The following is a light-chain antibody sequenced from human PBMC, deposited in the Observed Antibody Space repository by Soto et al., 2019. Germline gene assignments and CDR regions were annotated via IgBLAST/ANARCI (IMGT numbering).Light chain of an antibody. V-gene: IGKV1-6*01. J-gene: IGKJ1*01. CDR2: GAS. CDR3: LQDHNYAWT. Sequence: ASQMTQSPSSLSASVGDRVTITCRASQDIGNKLGWFQQRPGKAPKLLIYGASNLQSGVPSRFSGSGSGTDFTLTISSLQPEDFATYYCLQDHNYAWTFGQGTKVDIK. CDR1: QDIGNK.